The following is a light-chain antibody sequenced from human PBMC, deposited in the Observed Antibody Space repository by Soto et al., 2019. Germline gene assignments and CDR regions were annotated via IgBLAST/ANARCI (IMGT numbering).Light chain of an antibody. CDR1: QSVSSSY. J-gene: IGKJ4*01. V-gene: IGKV3-20*01. CDR2: GAS. Sequence: EIVLMQSPGTLSLSPGERATLSCRASQSVSSSYLAWYQQKPGQAPRLLIYGASSRATGIPDRFSGSGSGTDFTLTISRLEPEDFALYYCQQYGSSPAFGGGTKVEIK. CDR3: QQYGSSPA.